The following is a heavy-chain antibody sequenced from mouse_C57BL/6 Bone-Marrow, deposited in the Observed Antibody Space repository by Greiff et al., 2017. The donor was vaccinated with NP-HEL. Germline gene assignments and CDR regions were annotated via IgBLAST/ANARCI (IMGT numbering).Heavy chain of an antibody. CDR3: AREDPHFDY. CDR1: GFTFSSYA. J-gene: IGHJ2*01. CDR2: ISDGGSYT. Sequence: DVKLVESGGGLVKPGGSLKLSCAASGFTFSSYAMSWVRQTPEKRLEWVATISDGGSYTYYPDNVKGRFTISRDNAKNNLYLQMSHLKSEDTAMYYCAREDPHFDYWGQGTTLTVSS. V-gene: IGHV5-4*01.